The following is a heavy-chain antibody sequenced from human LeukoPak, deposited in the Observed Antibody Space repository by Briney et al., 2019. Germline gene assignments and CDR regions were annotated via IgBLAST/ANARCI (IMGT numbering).Heavy chain of an antibody. CDR3: ARDWGIAAAKAIDAFDI. V-gene: IGHV3-30*02. CDR2: IRYDGSKK. J-gene: IGHJ3*02. Sequence: GGSLRLSCAASAFTFSRYGMHWVRQAPGKGLEWVAFIRYDGSKKYYADSVKGRFTISRDNAKNSLYLQMNSLRAEDTAVYYCARDWGIAAAKAIDAFDIRGQGTMVTVSS. CDR1: AFTFSRYG. D-gene: IGHD6-13*01.